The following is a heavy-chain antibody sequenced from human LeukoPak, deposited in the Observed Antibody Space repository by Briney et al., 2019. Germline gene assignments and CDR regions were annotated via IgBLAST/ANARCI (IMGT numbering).Heavy chain of an antibody. D-gene: IGHD3-10*01. V-gene: IGHV4-4*02. CDR2: IYHSGST. CDR3: AREGYGSGPPPNACDI. CDR1: GGSISSSNW. Sequence: SETLSLTCAVSGGSISSSNWWSWVRQTPGKGLEWIGEIYHSGSTNYNPSLKSRVTISVDTSKNQFSLKLSSVTAADTAVYYCAREGYGSGPPPNACDIWGQGTMVTVSS. J-gene: IGHJ3*02.